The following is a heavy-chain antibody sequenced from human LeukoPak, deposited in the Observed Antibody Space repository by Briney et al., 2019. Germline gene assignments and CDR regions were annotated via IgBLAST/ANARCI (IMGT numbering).Heavy chain of an antibody. CDR1: GYTFTGYY. D-gene: IGHD3-22*01. Sequence: ASVKVSCKASGYTFTGYYMHWVRQAPGQGPEWMGWINPNSGGTNYAQKFQGRVTMTRDTSISTAYMELSRLRSDDTAVYYCARGTEEIVVVMGFEYWGQGTLVTVSS. J-gene: IGHJ4*02. CDR3: ARGTEEIVVVMGFEY. V-gene: IGHV1-2*02. CDR2: INPNSGGT.